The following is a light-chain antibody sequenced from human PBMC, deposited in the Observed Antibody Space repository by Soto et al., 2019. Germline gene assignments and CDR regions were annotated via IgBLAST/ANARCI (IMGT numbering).Light chain of an antibody. CDR1: QSVSSSY. CDR2: GAS. Sequence: ESVLTQSPGTLSLSPGERATLSCRTSQSVSSSYVAWYQQRSGQAPRLLIYGASIRVTVIPDRFSGSWFGRDFTLTISRREPEDVAVDYWQQYGGSALLTFGGGTKMYIK. CDR3: QQYGGSALLT. J-gene: IGKJ4*01. V-gene: IGKV3-20*01.